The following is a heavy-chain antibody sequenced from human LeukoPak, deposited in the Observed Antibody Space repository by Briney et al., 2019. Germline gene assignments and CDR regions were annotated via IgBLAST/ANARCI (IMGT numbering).Heavy chain of an antibody. D-gene: IGHD6-6*01. Sequence: GGSLRLSCAASGFTFDDYAMHWVRQAPGKGLEWVSGISWNSGSIGYADSVKGRFTISRDNAKNSLYLQMNSLRAEDTAVYYCARPSEYSSSSDFDYWGQGTLVTVSS. CDR3: ARPSEYSSSSDFDY. CDR1: GFTFDDYA. CDR2: ISWNSGSI. J-gene: IGHJ4*02. V-gene: IGHV3-9*01.